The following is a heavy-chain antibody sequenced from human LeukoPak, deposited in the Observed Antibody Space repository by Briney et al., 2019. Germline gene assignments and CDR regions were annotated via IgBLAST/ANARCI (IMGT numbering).Heavy chain of an antibody. Sequence: ASVKVSCKASGYTFTSYYMHWVRQAPGQGLGWMGIINPSGGSTSYAQKFQGRVTMTRDTSTSTVYMELSSLRSEDTAVYYCARSPLSDYGMDVWGQGTTVTVSS. J-gene: IGHJ6*02. CDR1: GYTFTSYY. V-gene: IGHV1-46*01. CDR3: ARSPLSDYGMDV. CDR2: INPSGGST.